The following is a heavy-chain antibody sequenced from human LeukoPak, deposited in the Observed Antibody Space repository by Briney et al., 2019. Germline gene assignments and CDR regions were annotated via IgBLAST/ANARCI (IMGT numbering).Heavy chain of an antibody. Sequence: GASVKVSCKASGYTFTCYAMNWVRQAPGQGLEWMGWINTNTGKPTYAQGFTGRFVFSLDTSVSTAYLQISSLKAEDTAVYYCARNYGDYVDYYYYYYMDVWGKGTTVTVSS. CDR2: INTNTGKP. J-gene: IGHJ6*03. CDR1: GYTFTCYA. V-gene: IGHV7-4-1*02. D-gene: IGHD4-17*01. CDR3: ARNYGDYVDYYYYYYMDV.